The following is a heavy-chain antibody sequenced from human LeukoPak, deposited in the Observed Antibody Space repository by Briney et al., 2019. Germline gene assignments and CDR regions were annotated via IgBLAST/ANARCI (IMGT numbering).Heavy chain of an antibody. CDR2: ITSSSSYI. Sequence: GGSLRLSCAASGFTFSSYTMNWVRQAPGKGLEWVSSITSSSSYIYYADSVKGRFTISRDNAKNSLYLQMNSLRAEDTAVYYCARETYYYDSSGYYYPSGFDYWGQGTLVTVSS. D-gene: IGHD3-22*01. J-gene: IGHJ4*02. CDR3: ARETYYYDSSGYYYPSGFDY. V-gene: IGHV3-21*01. CDR1: GFTFSSYT.